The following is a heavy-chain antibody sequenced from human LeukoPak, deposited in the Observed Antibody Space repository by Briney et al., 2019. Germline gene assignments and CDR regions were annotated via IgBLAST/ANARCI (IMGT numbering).Heavy chain of an antibody. J-gene: IGHJ4*02. CDR2: ISADGGNA. CDR3: AVAFSNGWKLES. V-gene: IGHV3-23*01. CDR1: GFTFSKYP. D-gene: IGHD6-19*01. Sequence: GGSLRLSCVASGFTFSKYPMSWVRQSPGRGLEWVSAISADGGNAYYADSVRGRYTTSRDNSKNTLYLQMDSLRAEDTAVYFWAVAFSNGWKLESWGQGTLVTVSS.